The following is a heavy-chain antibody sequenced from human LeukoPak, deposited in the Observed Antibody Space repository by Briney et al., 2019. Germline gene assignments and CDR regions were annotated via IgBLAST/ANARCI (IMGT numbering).Heavy chain of an antibody. D-gene: IGHD6-19*01. CDR2: INPNSGGT. V-gene: IGHV1-2*02. J-gene: IGHJ4*02. CDR1: GYTFTSYA. CDR3: ARDRRGGCPGGY. Sequence: ASVKVSCKASGYTFTSYAMNWVRQAPGQGLEWMGWINPNSGGTNYAQKFQGRVTMTRDTSISTAYMELSRLRSDDTAVYYCARDRRGGCPGGYWGQGTLATVSS.